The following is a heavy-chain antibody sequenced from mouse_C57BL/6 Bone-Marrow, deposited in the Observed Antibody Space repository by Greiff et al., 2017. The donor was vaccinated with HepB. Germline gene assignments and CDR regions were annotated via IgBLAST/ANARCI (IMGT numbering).Heavy chain of an antibody. V-gene: IGHV5-17*01. CDR1: GFTFSDYG. J-gene: IGHJ2*01. CDR2: ISSVSSTI. Sequence: DVQLVESGGGLVKPGGSLKLSCAASGFTFSDYGMHWVRQAPEKGLEWVAYISSVSSTIYYADTVKGRFTITRDNAKNTLVLQMTSLRSEDTAMYYCARDFFDYWGQGTTLTVSS. CDR3: ARDFFDY.